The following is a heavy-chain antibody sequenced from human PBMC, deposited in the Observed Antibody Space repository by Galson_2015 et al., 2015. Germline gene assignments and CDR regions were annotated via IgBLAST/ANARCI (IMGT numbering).Heavy chain of an antibody. D-gene: IGHD4-11*01. V-gene: IGHV3-21*01. J-gene: IGHJ6*02. Sequence: SLRLSCAASGFTFSSYRMNWVRQAPGKGLEWVSSISSSSSYIYYADSVKGRFTTSRDNAKNSLYLQMNSLRAEDTAVYYCARELMDYSNYYYYGMDVWGQGTTVTVSS. CDR2: ISSSSSYI. CDR1: GFTFSSYR. CDR3: ARELMDYSNYYYYGMDV.